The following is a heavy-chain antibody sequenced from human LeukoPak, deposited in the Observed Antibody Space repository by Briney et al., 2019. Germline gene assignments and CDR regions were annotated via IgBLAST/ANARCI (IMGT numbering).Heavy chain of an antibody. V-gene: IGHV3-30-3*01. J-gene: IGHJ4*02. CDR2: ISYDGSNK. CDR1: GFTFSSYA. D-gene: IGHD3-10*01. Sequence: GGSLRLSCAASGFTFSSYAMHWVRQAPGKGLEWVAVISYDGSNKYYADSVKGRFTISRDNSKNTLYLQMNSLRAEDTAVYFCVREDHGSGSFLYWGQGTLVTVSS. CDR3: VREDHGSGSFLY.